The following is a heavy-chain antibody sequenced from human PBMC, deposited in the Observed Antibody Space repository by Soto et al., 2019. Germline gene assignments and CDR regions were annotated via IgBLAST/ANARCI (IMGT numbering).Heavy chain of an antibody. J-gene: IGHJ4*02. Sequence: GASVKVSCKASGGTFSSYAISWVRQAPGQGLEWMGGIIPIFGTANYAQKFQGRVTITADESTSTAYMELSSLRSEDTAVYYCARRGPIGIAARQYFDYWGQGTLVTVSS. CDR3: ARRGPIGIAARQYFDY. D-gene: IGHD6-6*01. V-gene: IGHV1-69*13. CDR1: GGTFSSYA. CDR2: IIPIFGTA.